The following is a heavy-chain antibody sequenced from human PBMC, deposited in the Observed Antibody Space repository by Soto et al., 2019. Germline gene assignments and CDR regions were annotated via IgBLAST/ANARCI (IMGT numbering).Heavy chain of an antibody. V-gene: IGHV3-30-3*01. Sequence: GGSLRLSCAASGFTFSNSAMHWVRQAPGKGLEWVAVISFDGNNKYYVDSVKGRFTISRDNSKNTLYLQMNSLRAEDTAVYYCARDRVLAGIGEVDYWGQGTLVTVS. CDR1: GFTFSNSA. CDR3: ARDRVLAGIGEVDY. J-gene: IGHJ4*02. CDR2: ISFDGNNK. D-gene: IGHD6-19*01.